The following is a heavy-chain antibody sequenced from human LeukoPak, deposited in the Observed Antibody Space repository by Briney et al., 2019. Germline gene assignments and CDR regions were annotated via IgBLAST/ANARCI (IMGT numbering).Heavy chain of an antibody. D-gene: IGHD3-9*01. V-gene: IGHV1-46*01. CDR2: INPSGGST. CDR1: GYTFTSYY. J-gene: IGHJ4*02. CDR3: ARGPSVYYDILTGYYTPYYFDY. Sequence: ASVKVSCKASGYTFTSYYMHWVRQAPGQGLEWKGIINPSGGSTSYAQKFQGRVTMTRDTSTSTVYMELSSLRSEDTAVYYCARGPSVYYDILTGYYTPYYFDYWGQGTLVTVSS.